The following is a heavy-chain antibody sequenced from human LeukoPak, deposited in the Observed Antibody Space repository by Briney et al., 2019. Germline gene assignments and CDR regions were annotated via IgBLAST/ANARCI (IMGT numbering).Heavy chain of an antibody. V-gene: IGHV5-51*01. J-gene: IGHJ3*02. CDR1: GYSFTSYW. CDR3: ARPRGTAGTTYAFDI. Sequence: GESLKISGKGFGYSFTSYWIGWVRQMPGKGLEWMGIIYPGDSDTRDSPSFQGQVPISADKSISTAYLQWSSLKASDTAMYYCARPRGTAGTTYAFDIWGQGTMVTVSS. D-gene: IGHD1-1*01. CDR2: IYPGDSDT.